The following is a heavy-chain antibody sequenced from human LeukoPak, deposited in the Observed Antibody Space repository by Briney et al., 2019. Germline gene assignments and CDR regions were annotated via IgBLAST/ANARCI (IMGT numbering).Heavy chain of an antibody. Sequence: GGSLRLSCAASGFTFTAYWMYWVRQDPGKGLVWVSRIKGDGSSILYADSVKGRFTISRDNAKRSMWLQMNSLRDEDTAVYYCARDQTPFYWGQGSLVTVSS. CDR1: GFTFTAYW. J-gene: IGHJ4*02. CDR2: IKGDGSSI. V-gene: IGHV3-74*01. D-gene: IGHD2-15*01. CDR3: ARDQTPFY.